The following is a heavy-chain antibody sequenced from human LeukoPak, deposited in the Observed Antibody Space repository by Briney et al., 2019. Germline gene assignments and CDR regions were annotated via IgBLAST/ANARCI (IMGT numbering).Heavy chain of an antibody. Sequence: SETLSLTCAVYGGSFNGYYWTWIRQPPGKGLEWIGEINHSGSTDYNPSLKSRVTISVDTSKNQFSLKLNSVTAADTAVYYCAREFSTSSTAFDIWGQGTLVTVSS. V-gene: IGHV4-34*01. J-gene: IGHJ3*02. CDR1: GGSFNGYY. D-gene: IGHD6-6*01. CDR3: AREFSTSSTAFDI. CDR2: INHSGST.